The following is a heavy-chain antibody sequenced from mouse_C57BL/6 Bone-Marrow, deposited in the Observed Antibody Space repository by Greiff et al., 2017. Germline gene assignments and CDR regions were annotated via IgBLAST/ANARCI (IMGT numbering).Heavy chain of an antibody. CDR1: GFNIKDAY. CDR2: IDPENGDT. J-gene: IGHJ2*01. Sequence: VQLQQSGAELVRPGASVKLSCTASGFNIKDAYMHWVKQRPEQGLEWIGWIDPENGDTEYASKFQGKATITADTSSNTAYLQLSSLTSEDTAVYYGTTGYDGDPFDYWGQGTTLTVSS. CDR3: TTGYDGDPFDY. V-gene: IGHV14-4*01. D-gene: IGHD2-3*01.